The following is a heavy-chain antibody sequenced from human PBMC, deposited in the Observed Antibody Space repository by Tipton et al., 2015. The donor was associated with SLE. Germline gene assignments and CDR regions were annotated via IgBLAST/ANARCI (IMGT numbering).Heavy chain of an antibody. V-gene: IGHV1-46*01. CDR2: INPSGGST. CDR1: GYTFTSFY. J-gene: IGHJ4*02. Sequence: QSGAEVKESGASVKVSCKASGYTFTSFYIHWVRQAPGQGLEWMGVINPSGGSTGSAQKFQGRATMTRDTSTSTVYMELSNLRSEDTAVYYCARALDWGSEFDYWGQGALVTVSS. D-gene: IGHD7-27*01. CDR3: ARALDWGSEFDY.